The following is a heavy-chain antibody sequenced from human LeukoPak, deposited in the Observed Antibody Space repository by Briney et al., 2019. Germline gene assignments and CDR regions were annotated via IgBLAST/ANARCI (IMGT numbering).Heavy chain of an antibody. D-gene: IGHD6-6*01. J-gene: IGHJ4*02. CDR2: ISSSGSTI. Sequence: PGGSLRLSCAASGFTFSDYYMSWIRQAPGKGLEWVSYISSSGSTIYYADSMKGRFTISRDNAKNSLYLQMNSLRAEDTAVYYCAREPSSSIAARLDYWGQGTLVTVSS. CDR1: GFTFSDYY. CDR3: AREPSSSIAARLDY. V-gene: IGHV3-11*04.